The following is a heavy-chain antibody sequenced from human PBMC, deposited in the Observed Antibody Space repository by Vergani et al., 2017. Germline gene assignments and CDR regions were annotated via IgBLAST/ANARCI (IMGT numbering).Heavy chain of an antibody. V-gene: IGHV3-73*01. CDR2: IRSKANNYAT. Sequence: EVQLLESGGGSAQPGESLRLSCAASGFTFSGSAMHWVRQASGKGLEWVGRIRSKANNYATTYAASVKGRFTISRDDSKNTAYLQMNSLKSEDTAVYFCTSGIIAAADTGGQNFDYWGQGTLVTVSS. CDR3: TSGIIAAADTGGQNFDY. J-gene: IGHJ4*02. D-gene: IGHD6-13*01. CDR1: GFTFSGSA.